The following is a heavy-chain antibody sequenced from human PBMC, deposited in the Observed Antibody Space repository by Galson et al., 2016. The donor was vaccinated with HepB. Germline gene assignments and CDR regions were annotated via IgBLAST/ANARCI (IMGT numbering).Heavy chain of an antibody. CDR2: IKEDGSEK. D-gene: IGHD1-26*01. J-gene: IGHJ4*02. CDR3: ARKYSGTPGFDS. Sequence: SLRLSCAASGFTFSNYWMSWVRQAPGKGLEWVANIKEDGSEKYYVGSVKGRFTISRDNAKKSLYIQMNSLRSEDTALYYCARKYSGTPGFDSWGQGTLVAVSS. CDR1: GFTFSNYW. V-gene: IGHV3-7*04.